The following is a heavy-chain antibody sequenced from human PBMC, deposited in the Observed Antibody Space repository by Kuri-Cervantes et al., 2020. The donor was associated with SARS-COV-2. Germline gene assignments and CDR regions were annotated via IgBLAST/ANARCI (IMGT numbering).Heavy chain of an antibody. Sequence: GGSLRLSCAASGFTFDDYTMHWVRQAPGKGLEWLSLISWDGTSTYYADSVKGRFTISRDNSKNSLYLQMNSLRSEDTALYYRAKEWPTGDGLGFDYWGQGTLVTVSS. D-gene: IGHD7-27*01. V-gene: IGHV3-43*01. CDR3: AKEWPTGDGLGFDY. CDR1: GFTFDDYT. J-gene: IGHJ4*02. CDR2: ISWDGTST.